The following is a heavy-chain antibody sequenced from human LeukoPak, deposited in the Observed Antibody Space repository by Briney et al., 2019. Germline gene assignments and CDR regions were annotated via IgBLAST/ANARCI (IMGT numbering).Heavy chain of an antibody. V-gene: IGHV4-34*01. CDR1: GGSFSGYY. J-gene: IGHJ6*02. Sequence: SETLSLACAVYGGSFSGYYWSWIRQPPGKGLEWIGEINHSGSTNYNPSLKNRVTISVDTSKNQFSLKLSSVTAADTAVYYCARDDRGAGDYFSIYYTMDVWGQGTTVTVSS. CDR2: INHSGST. CDR3: ARDDRGAGDYFSIYYTMDV. D-gene: IGHD4-17*01.